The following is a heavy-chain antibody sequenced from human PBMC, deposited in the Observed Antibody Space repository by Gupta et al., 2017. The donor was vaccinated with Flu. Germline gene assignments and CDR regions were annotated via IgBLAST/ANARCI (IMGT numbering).Heavy chain of an antibody. Sequence: EVQLVESGGGLVKPGGSLRLSCAASGFTFSSYSMNWVRPAPGKGLEWVSSISSSSSYIYYADSVKGRITISRDNAKNSLYLQMNSLRAEDTAVYYCARTYTTYDYDSMSVFFDYWGQGTLVTVSS. CDR2: ISSSSSYI. CDR1: GFTFSSYS. J-gene: IGHJ4*02. CDR3: ARTYTTYDYDSMSVFFDY. D-gene: IGHD3-22*01. V-gene: IGHV3-21*01.